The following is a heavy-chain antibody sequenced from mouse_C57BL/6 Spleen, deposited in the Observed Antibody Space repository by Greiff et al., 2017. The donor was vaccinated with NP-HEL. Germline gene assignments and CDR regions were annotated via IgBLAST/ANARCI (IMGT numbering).Heavy chain of an antibody. J-gene: IGHJ3*01. CDR2: INPNNGGT. CDR3: ARSDGYDEAWFAY. CDR1: GYTFTDYN. V-gene: IGHV1-18*01. Sequence: EVQLQQSGPELVKPGASVKIPCKASGYTFTDYNMDWVKQSHGKSLEWIGDINPNNGGTIYNQKFKGKATLTVDKSSSTAYMELRSLTSEDTAVYYCARSDGYDEAWFAYWGQGTLVTVSA. D-gene: IGHD2-2*01.